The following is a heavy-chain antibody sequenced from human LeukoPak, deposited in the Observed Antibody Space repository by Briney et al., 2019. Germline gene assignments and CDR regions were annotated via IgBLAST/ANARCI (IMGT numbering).Heavy chain of an antibody. Sequence: GGSLRLSCAASGFTFSSYEMNWVRQAPGKGLGWVSYISSSGSTKYYADSVKGRFTISRDNAKNSLSLQMSSLRAEDTAVYYCASLKTRSSSYVDYWGQGTLVTVSS. CDR3: ASLKTRSSSYVDY. CDR1: GFTFSSYE. J-gene: IGHJ4*02. D-gene: IGHD6-13*01. V-gene: IGHV3-48*03. CDR2: ISSSGSTK.